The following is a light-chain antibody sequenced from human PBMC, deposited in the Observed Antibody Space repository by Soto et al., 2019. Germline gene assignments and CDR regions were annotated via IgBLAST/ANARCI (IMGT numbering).Light chain of an antibody. CDR3: CSYAGSSIYVV. CDR1: SSDVGGHNS. V-gene: IGLV2-23*01. CDR2: EGS. J-gene: IGLJ2*01. Sequence: QSALTQPASVSGSPGQSITISCTGTSSDVGGHNSVAWYQHNPGKAPKLMIYEGSKRPSGVSNRFSGSKSGNTASLTISGLQAEDEADYYCCSYAGSSIYVVFGGGTKLTVL.